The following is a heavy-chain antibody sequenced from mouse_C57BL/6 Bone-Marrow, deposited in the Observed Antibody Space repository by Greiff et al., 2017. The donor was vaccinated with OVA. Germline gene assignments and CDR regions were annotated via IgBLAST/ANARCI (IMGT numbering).Heavy chain of an antibody. CDR3: ARDAPYYYGFDY. CDR1: GFTFSSYA. Sequence: DVKVEESGGGLVKPGGSLKLSCAASGFTFSSYAMSWVRQTPEKRLEWVATISDGGSYTYYPDNVKGRFTISRDNAKNNLYLQMSHLKSEDTAMYYCARDAPYYYGFDYWGQGTTLTVSS. J-gene: IGHJ2*01. D-gene: IGHD1-1*01. CDR2: ISDGGSYT. V-gene: IGHV5-4*01.